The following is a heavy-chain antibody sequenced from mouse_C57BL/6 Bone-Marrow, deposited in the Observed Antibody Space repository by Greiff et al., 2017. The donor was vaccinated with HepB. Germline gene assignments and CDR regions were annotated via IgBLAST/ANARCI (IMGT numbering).Heavy chain of an antibody. Sequence: EVKVVDSGGGLVKPGGSLKLSCAASGFTFSDYGMHWVRQAPEKGLEWVAYISSGSSNIYYADTVKGRFTISRDNAKNTLFLQMTSLRSEDTTMYYCAREDCVGVVDYWGQGTTLTVSS. CDR2: ISSGSSNI. CDR1: GFTFSDYG. D-gene: IGHD3-1*01. CDR3: AREDCVGVVDY. J-gene: IGHJ2*01. V-gene: IGHV5-17*01.